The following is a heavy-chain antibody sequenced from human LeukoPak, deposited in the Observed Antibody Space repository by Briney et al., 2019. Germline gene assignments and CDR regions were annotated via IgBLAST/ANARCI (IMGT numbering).Heavy chain of an antibody. V-gene: IGHV1-58*02. J-gene: IGHJ4*02. D-gene: IGHD4-17*01. Sequence: SVKVSCKASGFTFTSSAMQWVRQARGQRLEWIGWIVVGSGNTNYAQKFQERVTITRDMSTRTAYMELSSLRAEDTAVYYCAKYRYEVTTSHCTIDYWGQGTLVTVSS. CDR1: GFTFTSSA. CDR3: AKYRYEVTTSHCTIDY. CDR2: IVVGSGNT.